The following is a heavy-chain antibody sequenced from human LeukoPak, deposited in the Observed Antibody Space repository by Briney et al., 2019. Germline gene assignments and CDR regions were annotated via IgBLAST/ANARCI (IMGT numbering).Heavy chain of an antibody. CDR3: ARGGDPRYCSSTSCYIGGEFDY. Sequence: ASVRVSCKASGHTFTSYGISWVRQAPGQGLEWMGWISAYNGNTNYAQKLQGRVTMTTDTSTSTAYMELRSLRSDDTAVYYCARGGDPRYCSSTSCYIGGEFDYWGQGTLVTVSS. V-gene: IGHV1-18*01. D-gene: IGHD2-2*02. J-gene: IGHJ4*02. CDR2: ISAYNGNT. CDR1: GHTFTSYG.